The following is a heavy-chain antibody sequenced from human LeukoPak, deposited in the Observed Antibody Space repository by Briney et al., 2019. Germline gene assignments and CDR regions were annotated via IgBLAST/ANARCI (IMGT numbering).Heavy chain of an antibody. Sequence: GGSLRLSCAASGFTFSSYSMNWVRQARGKGLEWVSSISSSSSYIYYADSVKGRFTISRDNAKNSLYLQMNSLRAEDTAVYYCARDLKDRITGTTFDYWGQGTLVTVSS. CDR1: GFTFSSYS. CDR2: ISSSSSYI. J-gene: IGHJ4*02. CDR3: ARDLKDRITGTTFDY. V-gene: IGHV3-21*01. D-gene: IGHD1-7*01.